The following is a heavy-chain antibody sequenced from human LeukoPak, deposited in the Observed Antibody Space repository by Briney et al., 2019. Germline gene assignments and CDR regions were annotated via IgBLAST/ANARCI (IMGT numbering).Heavy chain of an antibody. CDR2: ISGSGDNT. J-gene: IGHJ2*01. CDR1: GFTFGNYA. Sequence: GGSLRLSCAASGFTFGNYAMSWVRQAPGKGLEWVSTISGSGDNTYYADSVKGRFTISRDNSKNTLYLQMNSLRAEGTAIYYCAKDRTVGASYWYFDLWGRGTLVTVSS. V-gene: IGHV3-23*01. CDR3: AKDRTVGASYWYFDL. D-gene: IGHD1-26*01.